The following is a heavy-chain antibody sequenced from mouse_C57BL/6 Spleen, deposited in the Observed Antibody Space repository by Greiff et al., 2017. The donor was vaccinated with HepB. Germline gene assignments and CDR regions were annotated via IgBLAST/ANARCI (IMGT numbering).Heavy chain of an antibody. Sequence: EVHLVESGGGLVKPGGSLKLSCAASGFTFSSYAMSWVRQTPEKRLEWVATISDGGSYTYYPDNVKGRFTISRDNAKNNLYLQMSHLKSEDTAMYYCARDRGLGYFDVWGTGTTVTVSS. CDR3: ARDRGLGYFDV. V-gene: IGHV5-4*01. CDR2: ISDGGSYT. D-gene: IGHD2-4*01. J-gene: IGHJ1*03. CDR1: GFTFSSYA.